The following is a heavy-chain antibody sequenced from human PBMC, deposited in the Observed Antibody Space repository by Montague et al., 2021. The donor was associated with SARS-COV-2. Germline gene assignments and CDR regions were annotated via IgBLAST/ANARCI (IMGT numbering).Heavy chain of an antibody. CDR2: ISYSGFS. J-gene: IGHJ5*02. Sequence: SETLSLTCTVSGGSISSYYWTWIRQPPGKGLEWIGYISYSGFSNQNPPLRGRVTISLDTSKYQFSLKLTSVTAADTAVYYCAGINAGRPFAWFDPWGQGTLVTVSS. V-gene: IGHV4-59*01. CDR1: GGSISSYY. D-gene: IGHD6-13*01. CDR3: AGINAGRPFAWFDP.